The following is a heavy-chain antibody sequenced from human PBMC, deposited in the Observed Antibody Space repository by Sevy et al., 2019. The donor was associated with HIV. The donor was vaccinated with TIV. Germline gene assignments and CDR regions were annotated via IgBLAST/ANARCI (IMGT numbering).Heavy chain of an antibody. J-gene: IGHJ6*02. CDR2: VSWNSRNI. CDR3: AQDINRGCDGINCYPYYYYFYGLDV. CDR1: GFPFNDHA. D-gene: IGHD2-21*01. V-gene: IGHV3-9*03. Sequence: GGSLRLSCAASGFPFNDHAMHWVRQVPGKGLEWVSGVSWNSRNIGYADSVKGPFNISRDNAKHFLSLEMNSLRLEDMAFYYCAQDINRGCDGINCYPYYYYFYGLDVWGQGTTVTVSS.